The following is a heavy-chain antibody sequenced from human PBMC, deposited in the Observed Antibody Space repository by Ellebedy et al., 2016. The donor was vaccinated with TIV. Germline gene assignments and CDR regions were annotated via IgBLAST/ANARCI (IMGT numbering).Heavy chain of an antibody. CDR3: ATDRGERGLLSFFDL. CDR2: ITSDLLDM. J-gene: IGHJ4*02. V-gene: IGHV3-21*01. CDR1: GFNFSTYR. D-gene: IGHD2/OR15-2a*01. Sequence: PGGSLRLSCTASGFNFSTYRVNWVRQAPGRGLEWVSSITSDLLDMTYRDSVKGRFTISRDNAKNSLSLQMDNLRAEDTAVYYCATDRGERGLLSFFDLWGQGTLVTVST.